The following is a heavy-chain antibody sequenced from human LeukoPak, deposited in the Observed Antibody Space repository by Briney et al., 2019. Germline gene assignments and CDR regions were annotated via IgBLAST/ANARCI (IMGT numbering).Heavy chain of an antibody. CDR1: GFNFDDYA. V-gene: IGHV3-9*01. J-gene: IGHJ4*02. CDR3: GKDLGYYYDSSGGRTIDY. Sequence: PGGSLRLSCATSGFNFDDYAMHWVRQAPGKGLEWISGITWNSGSKGYVDSVRGRFIVSRDNAKNSLYLQMNSLRAEDTALYFCGKDLGYYYDSSGGRTIDYWGQGTLVTVSS. D-gene: IGHD3-22*01. CDR2: ITWNSGSK.